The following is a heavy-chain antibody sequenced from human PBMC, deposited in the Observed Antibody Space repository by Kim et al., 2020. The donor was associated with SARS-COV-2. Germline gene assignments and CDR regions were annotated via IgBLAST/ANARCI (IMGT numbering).Heavy chain of an antibody. Sequence: GGSLRLSCAASGFTFSNYAMSWVRQAPGKGLEWVSAISGSGGNTFYADSVKGRFTISRDNSKNTLYLQMNSLRAEDPAVYYCAKGVGWYLDLWGRGTLVTVSS. CDR2: ISGSGGNT. V-gene: IGHV3-23*01. CDR1: GFTFSNYA. J-gene: IGHJ2*01. CDR3: AKGVGWYLDL.